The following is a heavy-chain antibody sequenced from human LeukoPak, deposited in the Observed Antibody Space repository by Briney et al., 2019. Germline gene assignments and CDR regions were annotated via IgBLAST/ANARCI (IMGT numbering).Heavy chain of an antibody. CDR1: GCSISSSS. Sequence: LSLTCTVSGCSISSSSYYWGWIRQAPGKGLEWVSYISSRTSDTNYVDSVKGRFTISRDNAKNSLYLQMNSLRAEDTAVYYCTRVGSSGSVDYWGQGTLVTVSS. J-gene: IGHJ4*02. CDR2: ISSRTSDT. CDR3: TRVGSSGSVDY. V-gene: IGHV3-11*06. D-gene: IGHD1-1*01.